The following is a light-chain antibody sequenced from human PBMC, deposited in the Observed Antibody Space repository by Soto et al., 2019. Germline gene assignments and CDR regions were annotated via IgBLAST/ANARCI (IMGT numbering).Light chain of an antibody. Sequence: IVLTQSPGTLSFFPGERATLSCGASQSVSSYLAWYQQKPGQAPRLLIYGASTRATGIPARFSGSGSGTDFSLTISSLEPEDFAVYYCQQRSNWPITFGLGTRLENK. CDR2: GAS. CDR3: QQRSNWPIT. J-gene: IGKJ5*01. CDR1: QSVSSY. V-gene: IGKV3-11*01.